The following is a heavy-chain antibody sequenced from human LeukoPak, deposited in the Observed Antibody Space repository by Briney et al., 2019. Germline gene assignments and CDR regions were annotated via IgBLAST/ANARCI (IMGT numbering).Heavy chain of an antibody. CDR1: GGSISSSSYY. D-gene: IGHD2-2*01. J-gene: IGHJ4*02. Sequence: PSETLSLTCTVSGGSISSSSYYWGWIRQPPGKGLEWIGSIYYNGSTYYNPSLKSRVTISVDTSKNQFSLKLSSVTAADTAVYYCARHEWSDIVLVPAELDYWGQGTLVTVSS. V-gene: IGHV4-39*01. CDR2: IYYNGST. CDR3: ARHEWSDIVLVPAELDY.